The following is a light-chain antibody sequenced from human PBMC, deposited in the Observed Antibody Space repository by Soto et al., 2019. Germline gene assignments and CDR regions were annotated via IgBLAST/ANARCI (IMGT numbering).Light chain of an antibody. CDR2: EVS. CDR3: SSYTSSNTVA. Sequence: QSALTQPASVSGSPGQSITISCTGTSSDVGGYNYVSWYQQHPGKAPKVMIFEVSSRPSWVSNRFSCSKSGNTASLTISGLQAEDEADYYCSSYTSSNTVAFGGGTKLTVL. CDR1: SSDVGGYNY. V-gene: IGLV2-14*01. J-gene: IGLJ2*01.